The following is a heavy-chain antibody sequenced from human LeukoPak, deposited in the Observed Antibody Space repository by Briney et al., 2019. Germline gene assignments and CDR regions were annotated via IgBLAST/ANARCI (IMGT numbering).Heavy chain of an antibody. Sequence: GGSLRLSCAASGFTFSSYWMSWVRQAPGKGLEWVANIKQDGSEKYYVDSVKGRFTISRDNAKNSLYLQMNGLRAEDTAVYYCARSGSYSSSWYYYYGMDVWGQGTTVTVSS. CDR2: IKQDGSEK. CDR1: GFTFSSYW. CDR3: ARSGSYSSSWYYYYGMDV. D-gene: IGHD6-13*01. J-gene: IGHJ6*02. V-gene: IGHV3-7*01.